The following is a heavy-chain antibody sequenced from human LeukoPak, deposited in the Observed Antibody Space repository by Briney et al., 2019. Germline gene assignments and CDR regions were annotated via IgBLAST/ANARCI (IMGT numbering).Heavy chain of an antibody. CDR2: ISFSSTHI. CDR3: AKDIRGSYYYGMDV. Sequence: PGGSLRLSCAASGFIFSNYGMSWVRQAPGKGLEWVSSISFSSTHIYYADSIQGRFTISRDNAKNSLYLQMNSLRAEDTALYYCAKDIRGSYYYGMDVWGQGTTVTVSS. J-gene: IGHJ6*02. CDR1: GFIFSNYG. V-gene: IGHV3-21*04. D-gene: IGHD3-16*01.